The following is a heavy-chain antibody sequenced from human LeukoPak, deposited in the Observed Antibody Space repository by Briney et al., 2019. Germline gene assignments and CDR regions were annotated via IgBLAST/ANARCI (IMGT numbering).Heavy chain of an antibody. J-gene: IGHJ3*02. CDR2: IFYSGST. CDR3: AKSNGSGLVDI. CDR1: GFTLSSYS. D-gene: IGHD3-10*01. Sequence: KPGGSLRLSCAASGFTLSSYSMNWVRQPPGKGLEWIGNIFYSGSTYYSPSLRSRVTISLDTSRNQFSLKLNSVTAADTAVYYCAKSNGSGLVDIWGQGTMVTVSS. V-gene: IGHV4-59*12.